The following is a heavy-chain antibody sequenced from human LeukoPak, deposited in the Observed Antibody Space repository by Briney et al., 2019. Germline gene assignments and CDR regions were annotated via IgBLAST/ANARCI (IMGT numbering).Heavy chain of an antibody. V-gene: IGHV4-39*06. Sequence: SETLSLTCTVSGVSISSSGYYWGWIRQPPGKGLEWIGSIYSSGSTYYNPSLKSRVTISVDTSKNQFTLKLSSVTAADTAVYYCAKEGTYTYGASDFDYWGQGTLVTVSS. D-gene: IGHD4/OR15-4a*01. J-gene: IGHJ4*02. CDR2: IYSSGST. CDR3: AKEGTYTYGASDFDY. CDR1: GVSISSSGYY.